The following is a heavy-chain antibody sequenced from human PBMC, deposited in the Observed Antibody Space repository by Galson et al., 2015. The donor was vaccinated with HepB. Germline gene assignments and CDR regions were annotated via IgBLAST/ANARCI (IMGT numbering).Heavy chain of an antibody. D-gene: IGHD3-22*01. CDR1: GFTFSNAW. Sequence: SLRLSCAASGFTFSNAWMSWVRQAPGKGLEWVGRIKSKTDGGTTDYAAPVKGRFTISRDDSKNTLYLQMNSLKTEDTAVYYCTGKSSSGFYNYWGQGTLVTVSS. CDR3: TGKSSSGFYNY. V-gene: IGHV3-15*01. CDR2: IKSKTDGGTT. J-gene: IGHJ4*02.